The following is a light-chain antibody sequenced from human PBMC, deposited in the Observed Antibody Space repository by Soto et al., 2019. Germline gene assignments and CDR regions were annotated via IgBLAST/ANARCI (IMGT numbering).Light chain of an antibody. CDR2: DVT. J-gene: IGLJ3*02. CDR1: SSDVGGYNY. CDR3: SSYTTFSTWV. Sequence: QSVLTQPASVSGSPGQSITISCTGTSSDVGGYNYVSWYQQHPGKAPKLMIYDVTNRPSGVSNRFSGSKSGNTASLTISGLQAEDEADYYCSSYTTFSTWVFGGGTKLTVL. V-gene: IGLV2-14*01.